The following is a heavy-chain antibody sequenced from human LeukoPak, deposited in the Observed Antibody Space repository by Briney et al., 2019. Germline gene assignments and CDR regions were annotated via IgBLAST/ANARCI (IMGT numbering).Heavy chain of an antibody. CDR1: GFTFSSYW. J-gene: IGHJ4*02. CDR2: IKQDGSEK. Sequence: GGSLRLSCAASGFTFSSYWMSWVRQAPGKGLEWVANIKQDGSEKYYVDSVKGRFTISRDNAKNSLYLQMNSLRAEDTAVYYCARDPILSGYYSVMDYWGQGTLVTVSS. CDR3: ARDPILSGYYSVMDY. V-gene: IGHV3-7*01. D-gene: IGHD3-3*01.